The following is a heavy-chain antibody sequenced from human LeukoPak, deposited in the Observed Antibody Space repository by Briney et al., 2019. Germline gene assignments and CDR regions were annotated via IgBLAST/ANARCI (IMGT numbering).Heavy chain of an antibody. CDR1: GFTFSSYA. Sequence: GGSLRLSCVVSGFTFSSYAMSWVRQTPGKGLEWVSSVSDSGGSTYYADSVQGRFTISRDNSKNTLYLQMNSLRAEDAATYFCAQNQWEFPAWGQGTLVTVSS. V-gene: IGHV3-23*01. CDR2: VSDSGGST. CDR3: AQNQWEFPA. D-gene: IGHD1-26*01. J-gene: IGHJ5*02.